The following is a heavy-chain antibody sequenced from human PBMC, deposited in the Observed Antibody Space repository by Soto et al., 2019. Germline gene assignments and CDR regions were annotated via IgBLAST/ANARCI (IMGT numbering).Heavy chain of an antibody. V-gene: IGHV3-21*01. J-gene: IGHJ4*02. CDR3: ARDERSVAVAPFFDY. CDR1: GFSFSIYN. CDR2: ISSSSNYI. D-gene: IGHD6-19*01. Sequence: EVQLVESGGGLVRPGGSLRLSCAASGFSFSIYNMSWARQAPGKGLEWVSFISSSSNYIYYADSVKGRFTISRDNAKNSLFLQMNNLRAEDTAVYFCARDERSVAVAPFFDYWGQGTQVTVSS.